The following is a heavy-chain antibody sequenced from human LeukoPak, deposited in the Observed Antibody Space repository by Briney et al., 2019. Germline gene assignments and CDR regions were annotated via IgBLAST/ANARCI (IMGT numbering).Heavy chain of an antibody. D-gene: IGHD3-16*01. V-gene: IGHV4-4*07. J-gene: IGHJ6*03. CDR1: GGSISSYY. CDR2: IYTSGST. Sequence: SETLSLTCTVSGGSISSYYWSWIRQPAGKGLEWIGRIYTSGSTNYNPSLKSRVTMSVDTSKNQFSLKLSSVTAADTAVYYCARETSRRAHRFYMDVWGKGTTVSVSS. CDR3: ARETSRRAHRFYMDV.